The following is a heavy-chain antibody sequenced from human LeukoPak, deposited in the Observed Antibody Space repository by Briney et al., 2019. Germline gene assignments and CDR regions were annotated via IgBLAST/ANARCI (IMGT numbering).Heavy chain of an antibody. V-gene: IGHV4-31*03. CDR2: ISYSGGP. D-gene: IGHD2-2*01. CDR1: GASISSGGYY. Sequence: PSETLSLTCTVSGASISSGGYYWSWIRQHPGKGLEWIGYISYSGGPYYNPSLKSRVTISVDTSRNQFSLKLSSVTAADTAVYYCARGPHCSSTSCYSEYFHHWGQGTGVTVSS. CDR3: ARGPHCSSTSCYSEYFHH. J-gene: IGHJ1*01.